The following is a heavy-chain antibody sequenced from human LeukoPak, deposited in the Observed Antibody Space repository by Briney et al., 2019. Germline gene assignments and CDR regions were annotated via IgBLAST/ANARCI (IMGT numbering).Heavy chain of an antibody. V-gene: IGHV3-7*01. J-gene: IGHJ4*02. CDR3: ASRAHFWSGPGG. D-gene: IGHD3-3*02. CDR2: IKQDGSEK. CDR1: GFTFTTYW. Sequence: GSLRLSCAASGFTFTTYWMSWVRQAPGKGLEWVANIKQDGSEKYYMDSVKGRFTISRDNAKNSLYLQMNGLRAEDTAVYYCASRAHFWSGPGGWGQGTLVTVSS.